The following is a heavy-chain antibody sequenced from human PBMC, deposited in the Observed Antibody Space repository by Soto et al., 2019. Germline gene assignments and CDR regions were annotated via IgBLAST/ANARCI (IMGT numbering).Heavy chain of an antibody. CDR3: ATLQTLYDIFTASYSPAPFDI. V-gene: IGHV1-69*06. J-gene: IGHJ3*02. CDR1: GGPFRSHS. D-gene: IGHD3-9*01. Sequence: APVEVSLQGSGGPFRSHSISWGRQGPGQGVEGLGGIIPIFGTANYAQKFQGRVTITPDKSTSTAYMELSSLRSEDTAVYYCATLQTLYDIFTASYSPAPFDIWGQGTMVTVS. CDR2: IIPIFGTA.